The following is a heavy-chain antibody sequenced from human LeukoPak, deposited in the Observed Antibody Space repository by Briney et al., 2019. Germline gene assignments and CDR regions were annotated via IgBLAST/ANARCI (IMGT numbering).Heavy chain of an antibody. Sequence: PGGSLRLSCAASGFTFSSYWMHWVRQAPGKELVWVSRMNTDGSRTDYADSVKGRFTISRDNAKNTLYLQMNSLGAEDTAVYSCASDFTGRDDYWGQGTLVTVSS. D-gene: IGHD2-8*02. CDR3: ASDFTGRDDY. CDR1: GFTFSSYW. CDR2: MNTDGSRT. V-gene: IGHV3-74*01. J-gene: IGHJ4*02.